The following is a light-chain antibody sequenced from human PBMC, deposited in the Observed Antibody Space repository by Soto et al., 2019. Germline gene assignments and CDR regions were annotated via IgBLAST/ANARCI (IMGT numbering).Light chain of an antibody. CDR3: QQYNNRPPWT. J-gene: IGKJ1*01. V-gene: IGKV3-15*01. Sequence: ETVLTQSPATLSVSPGERSTLSCRSSQSVSSKLAWYQQKPGQAPRLLMYGASTRATGIPARFSGSGSGTEFTLTISSLQSEDFAVYYCQQYNNRPPWTFGQGTKVDI. CDR1: QSVSSK. CDR2: GAS.